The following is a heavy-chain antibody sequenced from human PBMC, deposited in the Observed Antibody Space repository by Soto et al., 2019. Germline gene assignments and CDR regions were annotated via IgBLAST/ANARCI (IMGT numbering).Heavy chain of an antibody. CDR3: ARHGSF. CDR1: NGSISTTSYN. D-gene: IGHD3-16*02. CDR2: IY. Sequence: QMQLQESGPGLVKPSETLSLTCTVSNGSISTTSYNWGWIRQSPGKGLEWIGTIYYNLPLKSRVTIAVDTSKNQFSLKLASVTAADTAVYYCARHGSFWGQGTLVIVSS. V-gene: IGHV4-39*07. J-gene: IGHJ4*02.